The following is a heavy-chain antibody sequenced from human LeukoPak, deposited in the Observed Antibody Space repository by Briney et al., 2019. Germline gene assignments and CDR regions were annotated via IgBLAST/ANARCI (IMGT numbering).Heavy chain of an antibody. CDR2: IYTRKST. V-gene: IGHV4-4*07. D-gene: IGHD2-15*01. CDR1: GGSINNYY. CDR3: ARGRYCSADICSGGDAFDI. J-gene: IGHJ3*02. Sequence: SETLSLTCTVSGGSINNYYWSWIRQPAGKGLEWIGRIYTRKSTNYNPSLKSRATLSVDTSKNQFSLKLSSVTAADTAVYYCARGRYCSADICSGGDAFDIWGQGTMVSVSS.